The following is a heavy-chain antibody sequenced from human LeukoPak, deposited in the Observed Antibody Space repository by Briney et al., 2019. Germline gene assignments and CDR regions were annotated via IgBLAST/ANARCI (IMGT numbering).Heavy chain of an antibody. D-gene: IGHD6-19*01. CDR3: ARVSSSGSLGDY. V-gene: IGHV1-18*01. CDR2: ISAYNGNT. J-gene: IGHJ4*02. Sequence: ASVKVSCKASGYTFTSYGISWVRQAPGQGLERMGWISAYNGNTNYAQKLQGRVTMTTDTSTSTAYMELRSLRSDDTAVYYCARVSSSGSLGDYWGQGTLVTVSS. CDR1: GYTFTSYG.